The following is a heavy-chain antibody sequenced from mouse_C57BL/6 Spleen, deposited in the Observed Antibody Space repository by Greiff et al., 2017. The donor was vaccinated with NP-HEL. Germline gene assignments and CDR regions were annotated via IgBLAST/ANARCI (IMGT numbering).Heavy chain of an antibody. CDR3: ARSLGYFDV. J-gene: IGHJ1*03. CDR1: GYTFTSYW. Sequence: QVQLQQSGAELVKPGASVRMSCKASGYTFTSYWITWVKQRPGQGLEWIGDIYPGSGSTNYNEKFKSKATLTVDTSSSTAYMQLSSLTSEDSAVYYCARSLGYFDVWGTGTTVTVSS. V-gene: IGHV1-55*01. CDR2: IYPGSGST.